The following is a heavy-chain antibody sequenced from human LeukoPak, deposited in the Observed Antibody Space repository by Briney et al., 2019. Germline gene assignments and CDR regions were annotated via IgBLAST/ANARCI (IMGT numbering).Heavy chain of an antibody. V-gene: IGHV5-51*01. CDR2: IYPDDSDT. CDR1: GYRFADYW. CDR3: ARPVEMATSPFDY. J-gene: IGHJ4*02. Sequence: PGESLKISCKGSGYRFADYWIAWVRQVPGQGLGWMGIIYPDDSDTRYSPSFLGQVTISADKSISTAYLQWSSLKASDTAMYYCARPVEMATSPFDYWGQGTLVTVSS. D-gene: IGHD5-24*01.